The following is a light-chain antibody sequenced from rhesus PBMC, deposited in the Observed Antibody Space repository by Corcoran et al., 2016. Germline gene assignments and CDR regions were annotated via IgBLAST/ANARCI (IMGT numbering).Light chain of an antibody. CDR1: ENVNNY. CDR2: KAS. CDR3: QQGYGTPLT. J-gene: IGKJ4*01. V-gene: IGKV1-74*01. Sequence: DIQMTQSPSSLSASVGDRVTITCRASENVNNYLNWYQQKPGKAPKLLIYKASTLQSGVPSRFSGIGSGTDYTFTISSLQPEDVATYYCQQGYGTPLTFGGGTKVELK.